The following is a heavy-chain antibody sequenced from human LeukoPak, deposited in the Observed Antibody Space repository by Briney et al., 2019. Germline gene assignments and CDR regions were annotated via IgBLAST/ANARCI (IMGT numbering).Heavy chain of an antibody. CDR2: IYHSGNT. CDR1: GYSISSGYY. J-gene: IGHJ4*02. Sequence: SETLSLTCAVSGYSISSGYYWGWIRQPPGKGLDWIGSIYHSGNTHYNPSLKSRVTISVDTSKNQFSLKLSSVTAADTAVYYCALGLLLDYWGQGTLVTVSS. D-gene: IGHD3-22*01. V-gene: IGHV4-38-2*01. CDR3: ALGLLLDY.